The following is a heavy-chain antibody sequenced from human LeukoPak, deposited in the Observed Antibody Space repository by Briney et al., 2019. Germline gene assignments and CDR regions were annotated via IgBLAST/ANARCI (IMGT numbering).Heavy chain of an antibody. CDR1: GFTFSSYA. Sequence: GGSLRLSCAASGFTFSSYAMSWVRQAPGKGLEWVSAISGSGGSTYYADSVKGRFTISRDNSKNTLYLQMNSLRAEDTAVYYYAKSIGSGPYYYYGMDVWGQGTTVTVSS. D-gene: IGHD3-10*01. V-gene: IGHV3-23*01. J-gene: IGHJ6*02. CDR2: ISGSGGST. CDR3: AKSIGSGPYYYYGMDV.